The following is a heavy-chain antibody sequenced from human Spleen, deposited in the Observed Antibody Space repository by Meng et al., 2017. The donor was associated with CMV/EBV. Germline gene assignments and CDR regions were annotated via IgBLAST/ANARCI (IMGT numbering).Heavy chain of an antibody. D-gene: IGHD5-18*01. Sequence: GGSLRLSCAASGFTFDDYAMQWVRQAPGKGLAWVSGVNWNSGSIDYADSVKGRFTISRDNSKNTLYLQMNSLRAEDTAVYYCAKVGSYGSYNWFDPWGQGTLVTVSS. CDR3: AKVGSYGSYNWFDP. CDR1: GFTFDDYA. CDR2: VNWNSGSI. J-gene: IGHJ5*02. V-gene: IGHV3-9*01.